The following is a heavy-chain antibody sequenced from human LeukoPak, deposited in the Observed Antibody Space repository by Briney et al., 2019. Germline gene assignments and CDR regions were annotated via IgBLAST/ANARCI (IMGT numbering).Heavy chain of an antibody. V-gene: IGHV4-38-2*02. D-gene: IGHD3-22*01. CDR2: MYHSGST. Sequence: SETLSLTCTVSNYSISTDYYWGWIRHPPGKGREWIGTMYHSGSTYYTPSLKRRVTISVDASKNHFSVKLSSVTSAHAAVYYCARYYYDSSGYYSNDAFDIWGQGTMVTVSS. J-gene: IGHJ3*02. CDR1: NYSISTDYY. CDR3: ARYYYDSSGYYSNDAFDI.